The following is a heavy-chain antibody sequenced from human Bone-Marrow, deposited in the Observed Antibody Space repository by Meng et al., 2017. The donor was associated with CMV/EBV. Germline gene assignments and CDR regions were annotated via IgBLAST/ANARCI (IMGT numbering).Heavy chain of an antibody. CDR3: AQSKLRFLEWLLSENWFDP. Sequence: SGPTLVKPTQTLTLTCTFSGFSLSTSGVGVGWIRQPPGKALEWLALIYWNDDKRYSPSLKSRLTITKDTSKNQVVLTMTNMDPVDTATYYCAQSKLRFLEWLLSENWFDPWGQGNLVTVPS. J-gene: IGHJ5*02. D-gene: IGHD3-3*01. V-gene: IGHV2-5*01. CDR2: IYWNDDK. CDR1: GFSLSTSGVG.